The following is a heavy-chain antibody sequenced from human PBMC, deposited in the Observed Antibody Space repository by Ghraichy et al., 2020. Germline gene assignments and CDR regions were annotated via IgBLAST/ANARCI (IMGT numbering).Heavy chain of an antibody. Sequence: GGSLRLSCVVSGFAFGYYGMHWVRQAPGKGPEWVSVISYEGGNGDYADSVRGRFTISRDNSENILYLQMNSLRVDDTAVYYCAKERRSFSTTSPYFGMDVWGQGTTVTVS. V-gene: IGHV3-30*18. J-gene: IGHJ6*02. CDR1: GFAFGYYG. CDR2: ISYEGGNG. CDR3: AKERRSFSTTSPYFGMDV. D-gene: IGHD1-1*01.